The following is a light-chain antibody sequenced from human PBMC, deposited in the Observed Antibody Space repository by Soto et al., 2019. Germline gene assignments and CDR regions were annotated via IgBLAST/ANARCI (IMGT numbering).Light chain of an antibody. Sequence: EIVLTQSASTLSLSPGERATLSCGASQSISSYLAWYQQKPGQAPRLRIYDASSRATGIPARFSGSGSGKDFTLTISSLEPEHFAVYYCQQLTDWPPQWTFGQGTKVDIK. CDR1: QSISSY. J-gene: IGKJ1*01. V-gene: IGKV3-11*01. CDR2: DAS. CDR3: QQLTDWPPQWT.